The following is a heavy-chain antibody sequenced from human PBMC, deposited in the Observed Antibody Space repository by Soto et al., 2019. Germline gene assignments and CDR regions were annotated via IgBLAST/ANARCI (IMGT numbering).Heavy chain of an antibody. CDR1: GGSFSGYY. V-gene: IGHV4-34*01. J-gene: IGHJ4*02. CDR3: AREKGYISGPKNFDY. Sequence: SETLSLTCAVYGGSFSGYYWTWIRQSPGKGLEWIGEINHSESTNYNPSLKSRVTISVDTSKNQFSLKLSSVTAADTAVYYCAREKGYISGPKNFDYWGQGTLVTVSS. CDR2: INHSEST. D-gene: IGHD5-12*01.